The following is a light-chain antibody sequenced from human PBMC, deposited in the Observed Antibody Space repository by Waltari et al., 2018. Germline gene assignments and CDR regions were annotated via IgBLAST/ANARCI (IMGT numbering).Light chain of an antibody. CDR1: SGHSTNI. V-gene: IGLV4-69*01. J-gene: IGLJ3*02. CDR2: VNSDGSH. Sequence: QLVLTQSPSASASLGASVKLTCTLSSGHSTNIIAWHQQQPEKGPRYLMKVNSDGSHSKGDQIPYRFSGSSSGAEHYLTISSLQSEDEADDYGQTGGHGTWVFGGGTKLTVL. CDR3: QTGGHGTWV.